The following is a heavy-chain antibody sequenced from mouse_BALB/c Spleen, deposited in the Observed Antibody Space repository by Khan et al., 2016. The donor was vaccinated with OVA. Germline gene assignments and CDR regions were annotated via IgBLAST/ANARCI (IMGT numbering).Heavy chain of an antibody. CDR1: GYSITSDYA. Sequence: VQLKESGPGLVKPSQSLSLTCTVTGYSITSDYAWNWIRQFPGNKLEWMGYISYSGSTSYNPSLKSRISITRDTSNNQFFLQLNSVTTEDTATYYCARGYGNYGYAMDYWGQGTSVTVSA. J-gene: IGHJ4*01. V-gene: IGHV3-2*02. D-gene: IGHD2-10*02. CDR2: ISYSGST. CDR3: ARGYGNYGYAMDY.